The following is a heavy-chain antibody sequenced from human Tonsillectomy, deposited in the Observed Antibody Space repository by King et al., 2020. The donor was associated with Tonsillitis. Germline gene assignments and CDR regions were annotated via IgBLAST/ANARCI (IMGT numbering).Heavy chain of an antibody. CDR2: FDPEDGET. J-gene: IGHJ6*02. CDR3: ATSDVAEAGQPTRTTGYYYYGMDV. CDR1: GYTLTELS. V-gene: IGHV1-24*01. Sequence: VQLVQSGAEVKKPGASVKVSCKVSGYTLTELSMHWVRQAPGKGLEWMGGFDPEDGETIYAQKVQGRVTMTVDTSTDTAYMELRSLRSEDTAVYYCATSDVAEAGQPTRTTGYYYYGMDVWGQGTTVTVSS. D-gene: IGHD6-19*01.